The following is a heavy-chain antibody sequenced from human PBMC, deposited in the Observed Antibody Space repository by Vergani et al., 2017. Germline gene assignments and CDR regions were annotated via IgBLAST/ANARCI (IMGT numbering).Heavy chain of an antibody. CDR1: GYTFTDYY. J-gene: IGHJ3*02. V-gene: IGHV1-2*02. CDR2: INPNSGGT. CDR3: ARVLIAAAQVWDAFDI. Sequence: QVQLVQSGAEVKKPGASVKVSCKASGYTFTDYYMHWVRQAPGQGLEWMGWINPNSGGTNYAQKFQGRVTMTRDTSISTAYMELNRLRSDDTAVYYCARVLIAAAQVWDAFDIWGQGTMVTVSS. D-gene: IGHD6-13*01.